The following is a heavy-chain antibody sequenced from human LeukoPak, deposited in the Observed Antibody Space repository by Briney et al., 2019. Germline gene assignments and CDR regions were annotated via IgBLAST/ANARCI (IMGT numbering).Heavy chain of an antibody. CDR1: GYTFISYE. CDR2: IHPNSGKT. J-gene: IGHJ4*02. V-gene: IGHV1-8*01. D-gene: IGHD4-23*01. CDR3: ARGHYGGNRYFDI. Sequence: GASVKVSCKASGYTFISYEINWVRQAPGQGLEWVGWIHPNSGKTGYAQKFQGRVTMTRDTSTETAFMELSSLKFDDTAIFYCARGHYGGNRYFDIWGPGTLVTVSS.